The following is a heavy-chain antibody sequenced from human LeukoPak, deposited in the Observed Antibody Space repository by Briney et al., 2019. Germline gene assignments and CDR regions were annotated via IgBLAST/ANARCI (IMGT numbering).Heavy chain of an antibody. CDR1: GFTFSSYG. V-gene: IGHV3-30*03. Sequence: PGGSLRLSCAASGFTFSSYGMHWVRQAPGKGLEWVAVISYDGSNKYYADSVKGRFTISRDNSKNTLYLQMNSLRADDTAVYYCARGTEGITATGFGYWGQGTVVTVSS. CDR3: ARGTEGITATGFGY. CDR2: ISYDGSNK. D-gene: IGHD6-13*01. J-gene: IGHJ4*02.